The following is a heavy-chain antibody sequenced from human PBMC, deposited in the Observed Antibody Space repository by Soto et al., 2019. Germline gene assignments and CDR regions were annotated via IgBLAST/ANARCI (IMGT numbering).Heavy chain of an antibody. V-gene: IGHV2-5*01. Sequence: SGPTLVNPTQTLTLTCTLSGFSLSTEGVCVGWVRQPPGKALEWLALIYWNDDQTYSPSLKTRLTITADTSKNQVVLTMTNMDPADTATYYCAHRRDILVGVFDIWVQGTMVTVSS. J-gene: IGHJ3*02. D-gene: IGHD2-15*01. CDR1: GFSLSTEGVC. CDR3: AHRRDILVGVFDI. CDR2: IYWNDDQ.